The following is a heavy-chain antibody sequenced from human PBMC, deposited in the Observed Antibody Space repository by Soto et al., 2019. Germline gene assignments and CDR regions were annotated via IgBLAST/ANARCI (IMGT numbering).Heavy chain of an antibody. Sequence: SETLSLTCTVSGGSISSYYWSWIRQPPGKGLEWIGYIYYSGSTNYNPSLKSRVTISVDTSKNQFSLKLSSVTAADTAVYYCARSLGILGRYYFDYWGQGTLVTVSS. CDR3: ARSLGILGRYYFDY. J-gene: IGHJ4*02. D-gene: IGHD2-15*01. CDR1: GGSISSYY. CDR2: IYYSGST. V-gene: IGHV4-59*01.